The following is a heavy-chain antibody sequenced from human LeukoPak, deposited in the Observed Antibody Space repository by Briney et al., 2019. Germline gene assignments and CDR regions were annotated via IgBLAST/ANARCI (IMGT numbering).Heavy chain of an antibody. D-gene: IGHD4-17*01. CDR3: VRHARRSFYGDYLGFDY. CDR1: GASIDTRNSY. J-gene: IGHJ4*02. Sequence: SETLSLTCTVSGASIDTRNSYWGWIRQPPGRGLEWIGTIYHSGTTYYGPSLESRVSISVDTSKNQFSVKLNSVSAADTAVYYCVRHARRSFYGDYLGFDYWGQGILVIVSS. V-gene: IGHV4-39*01. CDR2: IYHSGTT.